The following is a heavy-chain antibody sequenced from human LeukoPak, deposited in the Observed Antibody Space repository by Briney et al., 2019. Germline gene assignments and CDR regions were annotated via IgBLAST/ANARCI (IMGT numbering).Heavy chain of an antibody. CDR2: MNPNSGNT. J-gene: IGHJ6*02. V-gene: IGHV1-8*01. Sequence: ASVKVSCKASGYTFTSYDINWVRQATGQGLEWMGWMNPNSGNTGYARKSQGRVTMTRNTSISTAYMELSGLRSEDTAVYYCARHCSSTSCYWRPMPRYYYYGMDVWGQGTTVTVSS. CDR1: GYTFTSYD. CDR3: ARHCSSTSCYWRPMPRYYYYGMDV. D-gene: IGHD2-2*01.